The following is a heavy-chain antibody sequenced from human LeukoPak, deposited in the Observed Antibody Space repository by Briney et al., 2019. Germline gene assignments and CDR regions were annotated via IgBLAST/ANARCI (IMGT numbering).Heavy chain of an antibody. V-gene: IGHV4-4*07. CDR1: GDSITYFY. CDR2: FSSSGST. Sequence: SETLSLTCSVSGDSITYFYWSWIRQAAGKGLEWIGRFSSSGSTDYNASLKSRVTMSVDTSKNQFSLKLSSVTAADTAVYYCARDTTEGAFDIWGQGTMVTVSS. J-gene: IGHJ3*02. CDR3: ARDTTEGAFDI. D-gene: IGHD1-14*01.